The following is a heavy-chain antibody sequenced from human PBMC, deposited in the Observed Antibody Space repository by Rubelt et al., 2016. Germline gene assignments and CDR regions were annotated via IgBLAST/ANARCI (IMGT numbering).Heavy chain of an antibody. V-gene: IGHV3-7*03. CDR2: MKKDGSEK. CDR1: GFTFSTSW. CDR3: AGGSGWLIDY. J-gene: IGHJ4*02. D-gene: IGHD6-19*01. Sequence: VQLVESGGGVVQPGRSLRLSCAASGFTFSTSWMNWVRQAPGKGLEWVANMKKDGSEKYYVDSVKGRFTISRDNAKNSLHLQMNSLRAEDTAVYYCAGGSGWLIDYWGQGTLVTVSS.